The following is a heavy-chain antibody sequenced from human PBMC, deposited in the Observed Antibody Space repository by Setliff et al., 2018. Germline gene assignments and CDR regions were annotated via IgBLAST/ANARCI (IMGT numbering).Heavy chain of an antibody. D-gene: IGHD4-17*01. CDR2: IYYSGIT. J-gene: IGHJ3*02. Sequence: SETLSLTCTVSGGSIRSSSYYWGWIRQPPGQGLEWIAYIYYSGITYYNPSLKSRVTISVDTSKNQFSLKLSSVTAADTAVYYCARDPLTTNRRRAFDIWGQGTMVTVSS. CDR1: GGSIRSSSYY. CDR3: ARDPLTTNRRRAFDI. V-gene: IGHV4-39*07.